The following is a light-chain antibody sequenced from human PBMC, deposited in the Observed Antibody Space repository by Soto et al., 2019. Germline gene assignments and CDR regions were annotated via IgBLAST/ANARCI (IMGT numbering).Light chain of an antibody. CDR3: TSYTSSSTLDV. CDR1: SSDVGGYNY. Sequence: LTQPASVSGSPGQSITISCTGTSSDVGGYNYVSWFQHHPGKAPKLIIYEVSNRPTGVSNRFSGSKSGHTASLTISGLQSEDEADYFCTSYTSSSTLDVFGTGTKLTVL. V-gene: IGLV2-14*01. J-gene: IGLJ1*01. CDR2: EVS.